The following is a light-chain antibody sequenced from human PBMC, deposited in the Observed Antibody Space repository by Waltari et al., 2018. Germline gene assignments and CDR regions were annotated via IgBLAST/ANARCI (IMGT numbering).Light chain of an antibody. CDR2: DVN. Sequence: QSALTQPASVSGSLGQSITISCPGTSSDIGSSEHVSWYQQPPGKAPKVIIFDVNYRPSGVSNRFSGSKSGITASLTISGLQAEDEADYFCKSFTTRATYVFGSGTRVTV. J-gene: IGLJ1*01. CDR3: KSFTTRATYV. CDR1: SSDIGSSEH. V-gene: IGLV2-14*03.